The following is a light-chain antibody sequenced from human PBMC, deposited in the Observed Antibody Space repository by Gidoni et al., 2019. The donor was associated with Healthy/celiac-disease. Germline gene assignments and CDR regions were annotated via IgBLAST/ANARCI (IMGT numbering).Light chain of an antibody. CDR3: QQSYSTPLT. J-gene: IGKJ4*01. CDR1: QSISSY. V-gene: IGKV1-39*01. CDR2: AAS. Sequence: DIQMTQSPSSLSASVGDRVTITCRASQSISSYLNLYQQKPGKAPKLLIYAASSLQSWVPSRFSGSGSGTDFTLTISSLQPEDFATYYCQQSYSTPLTFXGXTKVEIK.